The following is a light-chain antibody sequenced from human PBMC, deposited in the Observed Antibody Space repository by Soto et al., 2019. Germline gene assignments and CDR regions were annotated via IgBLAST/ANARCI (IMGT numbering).Light chain of an antibody. CDR2: GAS. J-gene: IGKJ1*01. V-gene: IGKV3-15*01. CDR3: QQYNNWPPWT. CDR1: QSVSSN. Sequence: EILMTQSPATLSVSPGDGATLSCRASQSVSSNLAWYQQKPGQAPRLLIYGASTRATGIPARFSGSVSGTEFTLTISSLKSEDFAVYYCQQYNNWPPWTFGQGTKVEIK.